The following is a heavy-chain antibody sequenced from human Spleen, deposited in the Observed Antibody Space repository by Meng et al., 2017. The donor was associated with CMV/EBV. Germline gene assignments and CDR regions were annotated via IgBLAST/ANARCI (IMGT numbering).Heavy chain of an antibody. V-gene: IGHV4-31*02. CDR1: GGSISSGGYS. D-gene: IGHD6-13*01. CDR2: IYYSGST. J-gene: IGHJ4*02. Sequence: VSGGSISSGGYSWSWIRQHPGKGLEWIGYIYYSGSTYYNPSLKSRVTISVDTSKNQFSLKLSSVTAADTAVYYCASLSSASSYYFDYWGQGTLVTVSS. CDR3: ASLSSASSYYFDY.